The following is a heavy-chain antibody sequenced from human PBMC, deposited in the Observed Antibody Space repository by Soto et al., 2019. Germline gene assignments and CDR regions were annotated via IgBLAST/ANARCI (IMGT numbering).Heavy chain of an antibody. CDR2: ISHSGIT. D-gene: IGHD6-13*01. CDR1: GGSISSGGSY. Sequence: QVQLQESGPGLVKPSQTLSLACPVSGGSISSGGSYWSWLRQHPGKGLEFIGYISHSGITYYNPSLKSRLTISLDTSKNQFSLNLKSVTAADSAVYYCARSWSSNLFFDSWGQGTLVTVSP. J-gene: IGHJ4*02. CDR3: ARSWSSNLFFDS. V-gene: IGHV4-31*03.